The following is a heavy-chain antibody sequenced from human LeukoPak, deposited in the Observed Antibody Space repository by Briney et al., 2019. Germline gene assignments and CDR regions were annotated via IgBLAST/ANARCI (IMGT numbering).Heavy chain of an antibody. J-gene: IGHJ3*02. CDR3: ARDTIMITFGGVIVMGAFDI. V-gene: IGHV1-18*01. Sequence: ASVKVSCKASGYTFTSYGISWVRQAPGQGLEWMGWISAYNGNTNYAQKLQGRVTMTTDTSTGTAYMELRSLRSDDTAVYYCARDTIMITFGGVIVMGAFDIWGQGTMVTVSS. CDR1: GYTFTSYG. D-gene: IGHD3-16*02. CDR2: ISAYNGNT.